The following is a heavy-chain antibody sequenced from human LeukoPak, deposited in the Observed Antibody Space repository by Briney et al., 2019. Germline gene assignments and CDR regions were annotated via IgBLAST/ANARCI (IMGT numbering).Heavy chain of an antibody. V-gene: IGHV1-8*01. CDR3: ASGLRGGIAAAGSDPYYYYYMDV. CDR1: GYTFTSYD. D-gene: IGHD6-13*01. Sequence: ASVKVSCKASGYTFTSYDNNWVRQATGQGLEWMGGMNPNSGNTGYAQKFQGRHTMTRTTSLSTAYMELSSLRSEDPAVYYCASGLRGGIAAAGSDPYYYYYMDVWGKGTTVTVSS. CDR2: MNPNSGNT. J-gene: IGHJ6*03.